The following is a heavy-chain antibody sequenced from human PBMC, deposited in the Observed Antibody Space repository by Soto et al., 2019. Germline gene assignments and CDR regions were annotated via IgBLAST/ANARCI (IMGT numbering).Heavy chain of an antibody. CDR1: GGSFSGYY. Sequence: SLTCAVYGGSFSGYYWSWIRQPPGKGLEWIGDINHSGSTNYNPSLKSRVPISVDTSKNQFSLKLSSVTAADTAVYYCARGRGYCSGGSCWYNWFDPWGQGTLVTVSS. J-gene: IGHJ5*02. V-gene: IGHV4-34*01. CDR2: INHSGST. D-gene: IGHD2-15*01. CDR3: ARGRGYCSGGSCWYNWFDP.